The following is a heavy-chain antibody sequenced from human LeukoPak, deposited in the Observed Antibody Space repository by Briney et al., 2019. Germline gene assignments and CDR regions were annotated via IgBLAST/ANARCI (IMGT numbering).Heavy chain of an antibody. D-gene: IGHD5-24*01. CDR3: GRVEMATTKDY. CDR2: ISPYNGNT. CDR1: GYTFTSYG. Sequence: ASVKVSCKASGYTFTSYGITWVRQAPGQQLEWMGWISPYNGNTNYAQNFQGRVTMTTDTSTSTAYMELRSLRSDDTAVYYCGRVEMATTKDYWGQGTLVTVSS. J-gene: IGHJ4*02. V-gene: IGHV1-18*01.